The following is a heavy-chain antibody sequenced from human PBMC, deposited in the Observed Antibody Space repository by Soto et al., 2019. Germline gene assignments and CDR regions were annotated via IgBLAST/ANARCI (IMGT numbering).Heavy chain of an antibody. Sequence: SETLSLTCTVSGGSISSSSYYWGWIRQRPGKGREGIGSIYYSGSTYYNPSPKSRVTISVETSKNQFSLKLRSVTAADTAVYYCARHTYSSSWVNYYYYYGMDVWGQGTTVTVSS. V-gene: IGHV4-39*01. CDR2: IYYSGST. J-gene: IGHJ6*02. CDR1: GGSISSSSYY. CDR3: ARHTYSSSWVNYYYYYGMDV. D-gene: IGHD6-13*01.